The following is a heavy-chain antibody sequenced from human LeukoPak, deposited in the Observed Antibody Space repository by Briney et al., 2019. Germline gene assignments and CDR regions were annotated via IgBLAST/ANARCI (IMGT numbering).Heavy chain of an antibody. CDR1: GFTFSSYS. CDR2: ISSSSSYI. D-gene: IGHD5-12*01. Sequence: PGGPLRLSCAASGFTFSSYSMNWVRQAPGKGLEWVSSISSSSSYIYYADSVKGRFTISRDNAKNSLYLQMNSLRAEDTAVYYCARALVDIVATNENDYWGQGTLVTVSS. CDR3: ARALVDIVATNENDY. V-gene: IGHV3-21*01. J-gene: IGHJ4*02.